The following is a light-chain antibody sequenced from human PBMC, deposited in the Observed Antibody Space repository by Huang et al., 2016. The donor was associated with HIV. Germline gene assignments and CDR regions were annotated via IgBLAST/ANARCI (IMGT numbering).Light chain of an antibody. Sequence: EIVMTQSPGTLSLSPGARATLSCRPSQSVSSNLAWYQHKPGQAPRLLIYGASTSATGVPARFSGSGSGTEFTLTISSLQSDDFVVYYCQQYQDWPRTFGQGTKVEIK. J-gene: IGKJ1*01. V-gene: IGKV3-15*01. CDR2: GAS. CDR3: QQYQDWPRT. CDR1: QSVSSN.